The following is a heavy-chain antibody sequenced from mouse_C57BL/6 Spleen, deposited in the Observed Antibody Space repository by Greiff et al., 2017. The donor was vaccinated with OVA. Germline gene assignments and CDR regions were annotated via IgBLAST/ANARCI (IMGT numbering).Heavy chain of an antibody. CDR2: IWTGGGT. CDR1: GFSLTSYA. V-gene: IGHV2-9-1*01. CDR3: ARNVGGEAWFAY. Sequence: VKLMESGPGLVAPSQSLSITCTVSGFSLTSYAISWVRQPPGKGLEWLGVIWTGGGTNYNSALKSRLGISKDNSKSQVFLKMNSLQTDDTARYYCARNVGGEAWFAYWGQGTLVTVSA. J-gene: IGHJ3*01.